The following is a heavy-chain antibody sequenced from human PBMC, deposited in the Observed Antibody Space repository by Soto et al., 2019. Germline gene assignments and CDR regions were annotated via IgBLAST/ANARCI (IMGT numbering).Heavy chain of an antibody. CDR3: ATLLTYYYDSSGHFYFDY. D-gene: IGHD3-22*01. CDR2: IYYSGST. CDR1: GGSISSSSYY. J-gene: IGHJ4*02. Sequence: SETLSLTCTVSGGSISSSSYYWGWIRQPPGKGLEWIGSIYYSGSTYYNPSLKSRVTISVDTSKNQFSLKLSSVTAADTAVYYCATLLTYYYDSSGHFYFDYWGQGTLVTVSS. V-gene: IGHV4-39*01.